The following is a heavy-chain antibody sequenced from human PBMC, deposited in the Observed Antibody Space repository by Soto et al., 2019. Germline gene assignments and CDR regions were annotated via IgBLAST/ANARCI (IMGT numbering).Heavy chain of an antibody. J-gene: IGHJ3*02. V-gene: IGHV3-23*01. Sequence: GGSLRLSCAASGFICSSYDMSWVRQAPGKGLEWVSTILVDGRTFYIDSVKGRFTISRDSSQNTVYLQMNSLTAGDTALYYCAKATATGGGAFDICGQGTMVTVSS. D-gene: IGHD2-8*02. CDR3: AKATATGGGAFDI. CDR1: GFICSSYD. CDR2: ILVDGRT.